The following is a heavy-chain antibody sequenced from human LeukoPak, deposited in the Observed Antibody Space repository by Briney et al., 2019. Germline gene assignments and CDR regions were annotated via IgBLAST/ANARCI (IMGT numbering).Heavy chain of an antibody. D-gene: IGHD6-6*01. CDR1: RFSFSSHG. J-gene: IGHJ4*02. CDR2: ISYDGSNK. CDR3: TKDHTSSSLDY. V-gene: IGHV3-30*18. Sequence: PGRSLRLSCAASRFSFSSHGMHWVRQAPGKGLEWVAAISYDGSNKFYADSVKGRFTISRDNPKNTLYLQMNSLRVEDTAVYYCTKDHTSSSLDYWGQGTLVTVSS.